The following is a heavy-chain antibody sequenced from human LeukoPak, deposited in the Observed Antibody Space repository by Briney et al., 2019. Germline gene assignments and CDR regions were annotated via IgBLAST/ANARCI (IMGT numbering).Heavy chain of an antibody. Sequence: PGGSLRLSCEASGFTFSTHWMSWVRQAPRKGLEWVASINPDGSHRYYLDSVMGRFTISRDDTKNSLYLQMYSLGAEDTAVYYCARLLGTSTPYDYWGQGTLVTVSS. CDR1: GFTFSTHW. CDR2: INPDGSHR. V-gene: IGHV3-7*01. CDR3: ARLLGTSTPYDY. J-gene: IGHJ4*02. D-gene: IGHD2/OR15-2a*01.